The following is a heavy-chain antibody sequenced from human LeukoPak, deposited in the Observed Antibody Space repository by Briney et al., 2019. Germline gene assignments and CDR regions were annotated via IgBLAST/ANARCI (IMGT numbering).Heavy chain of an antibody. CDR2: ISSLSHTA. J-gene: IGHJ4*02. CDR3: ARGGRYYGSGSYYNHFDH. D-gene: IGHD3-10*01. CDR1: GFTVSSNY. V-gene: IGHV3-48*04. Sequence: GGSLRLSCAASGFTVSSNYMTWVRQAPGKGLEWITYISSLSHTANYANSVKGRFTISRDNAENALFLQMNSLKAEDTAIYYCARGGRYYGSGSYYNHFDHWGQGTLVTVPA.